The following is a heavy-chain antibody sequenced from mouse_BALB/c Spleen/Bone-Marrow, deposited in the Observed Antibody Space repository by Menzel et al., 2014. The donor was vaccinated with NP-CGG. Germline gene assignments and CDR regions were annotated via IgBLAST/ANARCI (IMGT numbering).Heavy chain of an antibody. CDR3: ARGAYYYGSSYDAMDY. D-gene: IGHD1-1*01. Sequence: EVMLVESGGGLVQPGGSRKLSCAASGFTFSSFGMHWVRQAPEKGLEWVAYISSGSSTIYYADTVKGRFTISRDNPKNTLFLQMTSLRSEDTAMYYCARGAYYYGSSYDAMDYWGQGTSVTVSS. V-gene: IGHV5-17*02. CDR1: GFTFSSFG. J-gene: IGHJ4*01. CDR2: ISSGSSTI.